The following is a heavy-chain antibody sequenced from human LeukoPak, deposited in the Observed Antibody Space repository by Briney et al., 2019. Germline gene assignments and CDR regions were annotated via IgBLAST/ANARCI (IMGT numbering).Heavy chain of an antibody. CDR3: ARLPAANYYYYYMDV. CDR2: IYYSGST. V-gene: IGHV4-59*01. Sequence: SETLSLTCTVSGGSISSYYWSWIRQPPGKGLEWIGYIYYSGSTNYNPSLKSRVTISVDTSKNQFSLKLSSVTAADTAVYYCARLPAANYYYYYMDVRGKGTTVTVSS. CDR1: GGSISSYY. D-gene: IGHD2-2*01. J-gene: IGHJ6*03.